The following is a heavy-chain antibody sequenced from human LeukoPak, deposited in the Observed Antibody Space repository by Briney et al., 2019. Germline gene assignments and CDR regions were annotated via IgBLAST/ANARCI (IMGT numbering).Heavy chain of an antibody. Sequence: SETLSLTCTVSGGSISSYYWSWIRQPAGKGLEWTGRIYYSGSTYYNPSLKSRVTISVDTSKNQFSLKLSSVTAADTAVYYCARDRSYYNFWSGYRRENFDYWGQGTLVTVSS. J-gene: IGHJ4*02. V-gene: IGHV4-4*07. D-gene: IGHD3-3*01. CDR3: ARDRSYYNFWSGYRRENFDY. CDR2: IYYSGST. CDR1: GGSISSYY.